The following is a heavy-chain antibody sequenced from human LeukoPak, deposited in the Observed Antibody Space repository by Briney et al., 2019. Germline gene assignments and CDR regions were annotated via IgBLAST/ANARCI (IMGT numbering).Heavy chain of an antibody. CDR2: IYYSGST. CDR3: ARLQEWRPFDY. D-gene: IGHD3-3*01. Sequence: PSETLSLTCTVSGGSISSSSYYWGWIRQPPGKGLEWIGSIYYSGSTYYNPSLKSRVTISVDTSKNQFSLKLSSVTAADTAVYYCARLQEWRPFDYWGQGTLVTVSS. V-gene: IGHV4-39*01. J-gene: IGHJ4*02. CDR1: GGSISSSSYY.